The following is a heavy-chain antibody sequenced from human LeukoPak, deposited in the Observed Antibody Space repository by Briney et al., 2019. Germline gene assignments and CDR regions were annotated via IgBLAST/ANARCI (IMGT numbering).Heavy chain of an antibody. CDR3: AMDHDGAFDY. J-gene: IGHJ4*02. CDR2: IKQDGSEK. Sequence: GGSLRLSCAASGFTFSSYWMSWVRQAPGKGLEWVANIKQDGSEKYYVDSVKGRFTISRDNSKNSLNLQMHSLRAEDTAVYYCAMDHDGAFDYWGQGTLVTVSS. V-gene: IGHV3-7*04. CDR1: GFTFSSYW. D-gene: IGHD3-16*01.